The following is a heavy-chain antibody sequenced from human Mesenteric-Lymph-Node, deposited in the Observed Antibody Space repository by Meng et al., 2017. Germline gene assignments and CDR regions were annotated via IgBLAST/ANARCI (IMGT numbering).Heavy chain of an antibody. V-gene: IGHV3-30*18. J-gene: IGHJ4*02. Sequence: QVQVVESGGGGVRPGGSRRSAGAASGFTFSNSDMHWVRQAPGKGLEWVAVISYDGSTQYSTDFVKGRFTISRDNSENTLYLQMNSLRPEDTAVYYCAKNQKSSGWYDYFDYWGQGTLVTVSS. CDR1: GFTFSNSD. D-gene: IGHD6-19*01. CDR3: AKNQKSSGWYDYFDY. CDR2: ISYDGSTQ.